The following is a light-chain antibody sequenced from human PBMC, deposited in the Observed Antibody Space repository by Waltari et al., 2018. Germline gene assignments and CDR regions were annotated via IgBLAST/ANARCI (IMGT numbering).Light chain of an antibody. CDR1: KLGSKH. CDR3: QVWDSSTYV. V-gene: IGLV3-9*01. J-gene: IGLJ1*01. CDR2: RDS. Sequence: SYELTQPLSVSVSLGQTARLTWGGNKLGSKHVHWYQQKPGQAPVLVIYRDSLRPSGIPERFSGSNSGNTATLTISRAQVGDEADYYCQVWDSSTYVFGTGTEVTVL.